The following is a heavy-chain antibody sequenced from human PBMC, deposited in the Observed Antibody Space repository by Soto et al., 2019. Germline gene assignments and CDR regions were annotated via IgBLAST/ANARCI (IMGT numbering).Heavy chain of an antibody. D-gene: IGHD3-22*01. CDR3: ARVTPTLITYYYDSSGYITDAFDI. Sequence: QVQLVESGGGVVQPGRSLRLSCAASGFTFSSYATHWVRQAPGKGLEWVAVISYDGSNKYYADSVKGRFTISRDNSKNTLYLQMNSLRAEDTAVYYCARVTPTLITYYYDSSGYITDAFDIWGQGTMVTVSS. CDR2: ISYDGSNK. CDR1: GFTFSSYA. V-gene: IGHV3-30-3*01. J-gene: IGHJ3*02.